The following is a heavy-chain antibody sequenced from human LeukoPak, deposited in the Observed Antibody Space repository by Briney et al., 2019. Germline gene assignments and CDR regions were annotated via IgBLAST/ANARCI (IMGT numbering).Heavy chain of an antibody. V-gene: IGHV3-48*01. J-gene: IGHJ5*02. CDR2: ISSASNTI. CDR1: GFTFSSYS. Sequence: GESLRLSCAASGFTFSSYSMNWVRQAPGKGLEWVSYISSASNTIYYADFVKGRFTISRDNAKNSLYLQMNSLRAEDTAMYYCARDGWFGDYNWFDPWGQGTLVTVSS. CDR3: ARDGWFGDYNWFDP. D-gene: IGHD3-10*01.